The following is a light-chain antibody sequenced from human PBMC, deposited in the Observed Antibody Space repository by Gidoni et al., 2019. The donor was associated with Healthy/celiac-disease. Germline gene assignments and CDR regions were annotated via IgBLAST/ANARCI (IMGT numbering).Light chain of an antibody. Sequence: QSVLTQPPSVSAAPGQKVTISCSGSSSNIGNNYASWYQPLPGTAPKLLIYDNNKRPSGIPDRFSGSKSGTSATLGITGLQTGDEADYYCGTWDSSLSAGVFGGGTKLTVL. CDR1: SSNIGNNY. J-gene: IGLJ3*02. CDR2: DNN. V-gene: IGLV1-51*01. CDR3: GTWDSSLSAGV.